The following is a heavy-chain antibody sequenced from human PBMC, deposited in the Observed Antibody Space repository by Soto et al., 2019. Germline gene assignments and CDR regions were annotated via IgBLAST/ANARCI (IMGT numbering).Heavy chain of an antibody. CDR3: ATVTPSATGDYNY. CDR1: GYTFTGYY. V-gene: IGHV1-2*02. J-gene: IGHJ4*02. Sequence: ASVKVSCKASGYTFTGYYMHWVRQAPGQGLEWMGWINPNSGGTNYAQKFQGRVTMTRDTSISTAYMELSSLRSEDTAVYYCATVTPSATGDYNYWGQGTLVTVSS. D-gene: IGHD4-17*01. CDR2: INPNSGGT.